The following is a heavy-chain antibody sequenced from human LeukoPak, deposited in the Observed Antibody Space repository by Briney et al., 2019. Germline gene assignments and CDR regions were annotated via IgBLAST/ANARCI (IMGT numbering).Heavy chain of an antibody. Sequence: PGGSLRLSCAASGFTFSNYWMHWVRQVPGKGLVWVSHINSDGRIINYADSVKGRFTISRDNAKNTLYLQMNSLRVEDTAVYYCARDDDYGDSYWYFDLWGRGTLVTVSS. CDR3: ARDDDYGDSYWYFDL. D-gene: IGHD4-17*01. V-gene: IGHV3-74*01. CDR2: INSDGRII. CDR1: GFTFSNYW. J-gene: IGHJ2*01.